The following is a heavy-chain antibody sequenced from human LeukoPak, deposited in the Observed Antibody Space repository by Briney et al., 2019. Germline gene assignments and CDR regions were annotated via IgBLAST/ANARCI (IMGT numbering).Heavy chain of an antibody. J-gene: IGHJ3*02. CDR3: ARGRLYTSYAFGI. Sequence: GSLRLSCAASGFTFSTYWMSWVRQAPRKGLEWVANIKQDGSEGYYVDSVKGRFTISRDNAENSLYLQMNSLRAEDTAVYYCARGRLYTSYAFGIWGQGTMVTVSS. D-gene: IGHD6-19*01. V-gene: IGHV3-7*01. CDR1: GFTFSTYW. CDR2: IKQDGSEG.